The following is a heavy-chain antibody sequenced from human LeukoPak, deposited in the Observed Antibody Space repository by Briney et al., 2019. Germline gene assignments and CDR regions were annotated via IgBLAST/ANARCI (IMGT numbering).Heavy chain of an antibody. D-gene: IGHD2-2*03. CDR2: IADDGSNK. V-gene: IGHV3-30*04. CDR1: GFTFSSYA. J-gene: IGHJ3*02. CDR3: ARVDDLDAFDT. Sequence: GGSLRLSCAASGFTFSSYAMHWVRQAPGKGLEWVAVIADDGSNKYYADSVKGRFTNSRDNSNNTLYLQMNSLRVEDTAVYYCARVDDLDAFDTWGQGTLVTVSS.